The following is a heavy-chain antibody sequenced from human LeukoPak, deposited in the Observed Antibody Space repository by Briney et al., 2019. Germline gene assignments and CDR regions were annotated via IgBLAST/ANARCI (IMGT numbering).Heavy chain of an antibody. D-gene: IGHD2-2*01. CDR1: GGTFSSYA. Sequence: SVKVSCKASGGTFSSYAISWVRQAPGQGLEWMGRIIPILGIANYAQKFQGRVTITADKSTSTAYMELSSLRAEDTAVYYCAKVGGLEDIVVVPAAMPFFYWGQGTLVTVSS. J-gene: IGHJ4*02. CDR3: AKVGGLEDIVVVPAAMPFFY. V-gene: IGHV1-69*04. CDR2: IIPILGIA.